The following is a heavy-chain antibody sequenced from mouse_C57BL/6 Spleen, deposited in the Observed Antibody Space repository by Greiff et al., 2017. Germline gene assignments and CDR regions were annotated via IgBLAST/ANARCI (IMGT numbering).Heavy chain of an antibody. D-gene: IGHD2-3*01. J-gene: IGHJ4*01. CDR2: INPNNGGT. V-gene: IGHV1-26*01. Sequence: VQLQQSGPELVKPGASVKISCKASGYTFTDYYMNWVKQSHGKSLEWIGDINPNNGGTSYNQKFKGKATLTVDKSSSTAYMELRSLTSEDSAVYYCARGDGYHTYAMDYWGQGTSVTVSS. CDR3: ARGDGYHTYAMDY. CDR1: GYTFTDYY.